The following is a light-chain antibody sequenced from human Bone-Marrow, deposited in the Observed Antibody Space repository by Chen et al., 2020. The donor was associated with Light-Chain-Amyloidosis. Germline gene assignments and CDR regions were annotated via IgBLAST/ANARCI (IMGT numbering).Light chain of an antibody. Sequence: SYVLTQPPSVSVAPGQTARITCGGNNIGNKGVHWYHQKPRQAPVLVVYDDSDRPSGIPERFSGSNSGNTATLTISGVEVGDDADYYCQVWDRSSDQPVFGGGTKLTVV. CDR1: NIGNKG. J-gene: IGLJ3*02. V-gene: IGLV3-21*02. CDR3: QVWDRSSDQPV. CDR2: DDS.